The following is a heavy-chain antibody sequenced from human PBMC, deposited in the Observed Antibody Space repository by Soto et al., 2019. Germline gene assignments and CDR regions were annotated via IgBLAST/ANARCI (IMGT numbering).Heavy chain of an antibody. V-gene: IGHV1-46*01. J-gene: IGHJ4*02. CDR1: GYTFTKFH. CDR2: IDPSGGVT. CDR3: ARDVXGHDNYETIGYYFDH. Sequence: QVQLIQFGAEVKKPGASVKVSCRASGYTFTKFHIHWVRQAPGQGLEWMGMIDPSGGVTRDAQRFQGRITMTSDTSTSSVYMELRGLXSEDTAVYYCARDVXGHDNYETIGYYFDHWGPGTLVTVSS. D-gene: IGHD3-16*01.